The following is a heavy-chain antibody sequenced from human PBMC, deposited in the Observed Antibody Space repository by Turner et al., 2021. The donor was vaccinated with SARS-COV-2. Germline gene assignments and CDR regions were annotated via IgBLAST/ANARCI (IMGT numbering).Heavy chain of an antibody. V-gene: IGHV3-7*03. J-gene: IGHJ4*02. CDR3: ARLHTSSWYFDY. CDR1: GCTCSSYW. Sequence: EVQLVESGGGLVQPGGCLRLSCAASGCTCSSYWMSWVRRARGKWLEGVANIKQDGSEKYYVDAVKGRFTISRDNAKNSLYLQMNSLRAEDTAVYYCARLHTSSWYFDYWGQGTLVTVSS. D-gene: IGHD6-13*01. CDR2: IKQDGSEK.